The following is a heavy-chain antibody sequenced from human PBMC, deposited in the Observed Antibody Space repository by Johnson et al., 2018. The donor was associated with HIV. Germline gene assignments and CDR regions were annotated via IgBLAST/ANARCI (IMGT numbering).Heavy chain of an antibody. V-gene: IGHV3-30*02. J-gene: IGHJ3*02. Sequence: VQLVESGGGLVQPGGSLRLSCAASGFTFSNAWMSWVRQAPGKGLEWVAFIRYDGSNKYYADSVKGRFTISRDNSKNTLYLQMNSLRAGDTAVYFCSKEVIWGQGTMVTVSS. CDR2: IRYDGSNK. CDR3: SKEVI. CDR1: GFTFSNAW.